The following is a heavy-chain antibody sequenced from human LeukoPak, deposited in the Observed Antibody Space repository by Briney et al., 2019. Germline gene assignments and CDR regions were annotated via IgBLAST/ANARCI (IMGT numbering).Heavy chain of an antibody. D-gene: IGHD6-19*01. CDR2: IYSGGST. CDR3: ARAGSSGWDYRGFDY. Sequence: GGSLRLSCAASGFTVSSNYMSWVRQAPGKGLEWVSVIYSGGSTYYADSVKGRFTISRDNSKNTLYLQMNSLRAEDTAVYYCARAGSSGWDYRGFDYWGQGTLVTVSS. CDR1: GFTVSSNY. J-gene: IGHJ4*02. V-gene: IGHV3-66*01.